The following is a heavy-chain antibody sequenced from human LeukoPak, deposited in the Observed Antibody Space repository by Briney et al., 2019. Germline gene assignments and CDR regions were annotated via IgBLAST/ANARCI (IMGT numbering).Heavy chain of an antibody. V-gene: IGHV4-59*11. Sequence: SETLSLTCTVSGGSISSHYWSWVRQPPGKGLEWIGYFYYSGSTNYNPSLKSRVTISLDTSKNQFSLKLSSVTAADTAVYYCARGSRITDWGQGTLVTVSS. J-gene: IGHJ4*02. D-gene: IGHD3-10*01. CDR1: GGSISSHY. CDR2: FYYSGST. CDR3: ARGSRITD.